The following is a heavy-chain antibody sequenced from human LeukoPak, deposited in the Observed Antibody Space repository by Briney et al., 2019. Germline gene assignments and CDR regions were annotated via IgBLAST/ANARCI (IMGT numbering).Heavy chain of an antibody. D-gene: IGHD3-22*01. CDR3: ATRSATPMIAAGSEGAFDI. CDR1: GFTFSDYY. J-gene: IGHJ3*02. Sequence: GGSLRLSCAASGFTFSDYYVSWIRQAPGKGLEWVSYISSSGSTIYYADSVKGRFTISRDNAKNSLYLQMNSLRVEDTAVYYCATRSATPMIAAGSEGAFDIWGQGTMVTVSS. V-gene: IGHV3-11*04. CDR2: ISSSGSTI.